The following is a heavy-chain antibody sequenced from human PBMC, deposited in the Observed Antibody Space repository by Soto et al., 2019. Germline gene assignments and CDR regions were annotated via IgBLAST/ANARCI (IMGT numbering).Heavy chain of an antibody. CDR3: ARGRHGYSGYDLPRPSYYYYYYMDV. V-gene: IGHV1-8*01. D-gene: IGHD5-12*01. CDR2: MNPNSGNT. Sequence: SCKASGYTFTSYDINWVRQATGQGLEWMGWMNPNSGNTGYAQKFQGRFTISRDNSKNTLYLQMGSLRAEDMAVYYCARGRHGYSGYDLPRPSYYYYYYMDVWGKGTTVTVSS. CDR1: GYTFTSYD. J-gene: IGHJ6*03.